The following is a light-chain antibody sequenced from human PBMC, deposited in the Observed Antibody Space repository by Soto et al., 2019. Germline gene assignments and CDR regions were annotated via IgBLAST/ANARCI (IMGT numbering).Light chain of an antibody. CDR3: QQYYSYPQT. V-gene: IGKV1-8*01. J-gene: IGKJ1*01. Sequence: IQMTQSPSSLSASIGDRVTITCRASETINKYLNWYQQKPGKAPKLLIYAASTLQSGVPSRFSGSGSGTDFTLTISCLQSEDFATYYCQQYYSYPQTFGQGTKVDI. CDR1: ETINKY. CDR2: AAS.